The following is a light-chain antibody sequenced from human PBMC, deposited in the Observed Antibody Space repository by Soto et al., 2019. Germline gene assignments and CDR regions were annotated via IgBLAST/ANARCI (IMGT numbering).Light chain of an antibody. CDR2: RVS. CDR1: QSLVYSDGNTY. CDR3: FQGAHRPWT. J-gene: IGKJ1*01. Sequence: DVVMTQSPLSLPVTLGQPASISCRSSQSLVYSDGNTYLNWFQQRPGQSPRRLIYRVSNRDSGVPGRFRRRGSSNDFTPNIRRGEPGDFGVYLFFQGAHRPWTFGHGNKGEIK. V-gene: IGKV2-30*01.